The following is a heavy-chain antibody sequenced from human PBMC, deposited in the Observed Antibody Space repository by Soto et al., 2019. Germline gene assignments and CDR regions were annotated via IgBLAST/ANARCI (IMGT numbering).Heavy chain of an antibody. D-gene: IGHD3-22*01. CDR1: EDTFRNYA. V-gene: IGHV1-69*06. CDR2: IIPIFGTA. J-gene: IGHJ2*01. CDR3: ASTNYDSSAYYYWCLGL. Sequence: QVELVQSGAEVKKPGSSVKVSCQASEDTFRNYAISWVRQAPGQGLEWMGGIIPIFGTANYAQKFQGRVTITADKSANTVYTELGSLRSEDTAVYYCASTNYDSSAYYYWCLGLGGRGTLVTVST.